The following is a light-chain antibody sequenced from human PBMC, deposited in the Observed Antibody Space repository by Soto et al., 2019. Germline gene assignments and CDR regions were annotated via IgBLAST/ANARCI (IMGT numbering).Light chain of an antibody. CDR1: QTISSS. CDR3: QQYYNWRPR. V-gene: IGKV3-15*01. CDR2: GSS. J-gene: IGKJ1*01. Sequence: EIVLTQSPATLSLSPGERATLSCRASQTISSSLAWYQQKPGQPPRLLIYGSSTRATGVPARFSGSGSGTEFTLTISRLQSEDFAVYYCQQYYNWRPRFGQGTKVDI.